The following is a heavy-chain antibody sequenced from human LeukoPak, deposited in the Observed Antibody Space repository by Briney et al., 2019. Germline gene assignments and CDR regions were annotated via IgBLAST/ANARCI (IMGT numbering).Heavy chain of an antibody. CDR1: GYTFTSYG. Sequence: ASVTVTCKASGYTFTSYGITRLRQAPGQGLAWMGWISAHNGKTNYAQKFQGRVTMTTDTPTSTAYMELMCLRSDDTAVYYCAIGDVVVSAAVRFDPWGQGTLVTVSS. J-gene: IGHJ5*02. CDR2: ISAHNGKT. V-gene: IGHV1-18*01. D-gene: IGHD2-2*01. CDR3: AIGDVVVSAAVRFDP.